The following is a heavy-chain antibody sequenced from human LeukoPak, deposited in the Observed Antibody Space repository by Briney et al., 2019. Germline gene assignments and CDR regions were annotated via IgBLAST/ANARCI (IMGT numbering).Heavy chain of an antibody. V-gene: IGHV3-11*04. D-gene: IGHD3-10*01. J-gene: IGHJ4*02. CDR3: ARTIWFGELLGFDY. Sequence: GGSLRLSCAASGFTFSDYYMSWIRQAPGKGLEWVSYISSSGSTIYYADSVEGRFTISRDNAKNSLYLQMNSLRAEDMAVYYCARTIWFGELLGFDYWGQGPLVTVPS. CDR1: GFTFSDYY. CDR2: ISSSGSTI.